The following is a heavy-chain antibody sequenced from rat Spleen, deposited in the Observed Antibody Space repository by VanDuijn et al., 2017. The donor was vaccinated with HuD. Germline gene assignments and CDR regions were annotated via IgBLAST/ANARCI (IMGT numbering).Heavy chain of an antibody. J-gene: IGHJ2*01. CDR2: ISYDGSST. V-gene: IGHV5-29*01. Sequence: EVQLVESGGGLVQPGRSLTLSCAASGFPFSDYGVAWVLQAPTKGLEWVASISYDGSSTYYRYSVKGRFTISRDNAKSTLYLQMNSLRSEYTATYYCSRHDYYSGAPYFEDWWQGVMVTVCS. D-gene: IGHD1-1*01. CDR1: GFPFSDYG. CDR3: SRHDYYSGAPYFED.